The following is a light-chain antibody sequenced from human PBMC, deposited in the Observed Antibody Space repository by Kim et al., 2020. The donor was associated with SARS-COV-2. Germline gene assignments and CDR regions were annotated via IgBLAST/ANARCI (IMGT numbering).Light chain of an antibody. Sequence: VSPGERAPLSCRASQSVCSHLALYQQKPGQAPRLLIYGASTRATGIPTRFSGRGAGTEFTLTISSLQSEGFAGYYCQQYNNWPMYTFGQGTKLEI. CDR1: QSVCSH. J-gene: IGKJ2*01. V-gene: IGKV3-15*01. CDR2: GAS. CDR3: QQYNNWPMYT.